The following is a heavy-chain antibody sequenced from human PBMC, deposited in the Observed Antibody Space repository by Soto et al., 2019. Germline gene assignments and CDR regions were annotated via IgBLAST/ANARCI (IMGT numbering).Heavy chain of an antibody. V-gene: IGHV1-69*01. J-gene: IGHJ5*02. Sequence: QVQLVQSGAEVKKPGSSVKVSCKASGGTFSSYAISWVRQAPGQGIEWMGGIIPIFGTANYAQKFQGRVTITADESTSTAYMEVSSLRSEDTAVYYCATTLPDYGDYGDWFDPWGQGTLVTVSS. CDR1: GGTFSSYA. CDR2: IIPIFGTA. CDR3: ATTLPDYGDYGDWFDP. D-gene: IGHD4-17*01.